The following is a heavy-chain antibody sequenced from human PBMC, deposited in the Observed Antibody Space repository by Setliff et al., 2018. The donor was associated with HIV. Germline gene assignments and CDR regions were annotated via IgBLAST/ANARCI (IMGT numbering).Heavy chain of an antibody. J-gene: IGHJ4*02. Sequence: SETLSLTCTVSGGSINSYFWHWIRQPPGKGLEWIGYIYYSGSTNYNPSLKSRVTISVDTSKNQLSLKLSSVTAADTAVYYCAREICGGNSRPFDYWGQGTLVTVSS. CDR3: AREICGGNSRPFDY. D-gene: IGHD2-21*02. CDR2: IYYSGST. CDR1: GGSINSYF. V-gene: IGHV4-59*01.